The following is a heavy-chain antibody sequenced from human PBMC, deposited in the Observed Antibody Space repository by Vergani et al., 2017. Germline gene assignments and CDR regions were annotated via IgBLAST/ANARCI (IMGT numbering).Heavy chain of an antibody. CDR3: ARSIGYCAGATCRAYYFDH. V-gene: IGHV1-46*02. Sequence: VQLVQSGAEVRKPGASVTVSCTASGYIFKNHYIHWLRQAPGQAFEWMGILNPTTGHTTSAQKFMGRVDMTRDPSTDTSTRTVQMTLSSLRSEDTAVYYCARSIGYCAGATCRAYYFDHGGQGTRVTVSS. D-gene: IGHD2-21*01. J-gene: IGHJ5*02. CDR2: LNPTTGHT. CDR1: GYIFKNHY.